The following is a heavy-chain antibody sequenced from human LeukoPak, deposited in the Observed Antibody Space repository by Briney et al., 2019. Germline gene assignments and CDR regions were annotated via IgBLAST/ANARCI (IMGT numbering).Heavy chain of an antibody. CDR3: TPDGGWFDYVWGSYRYFPAY. J-gene: IGHJ4*02. V-gene: IGHV3-15*01. CDR2: IKSKTDGGTT. D-gene: IGHD3-16*02. Sequence: GGSLRLSCAASGFTFSNAWMSWVRQAPGKGLEWVGRIKSKTDGGTTDYAAPVKGRFTISRDDSKNTLYLQMNSLKTEDTAVYYCTPDGGWFDYVWGSYRYFPAYWGQGTLVTVSS. CDR1: GFTFSNAW.